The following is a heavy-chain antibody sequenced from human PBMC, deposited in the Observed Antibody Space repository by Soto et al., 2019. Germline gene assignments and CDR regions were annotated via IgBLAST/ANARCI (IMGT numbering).Heavy chain of an antibody. J-gene: IGHJ5*02. CDR2: IDYNGVT. D-gene: IGHD2-15*01. CDR1: GGSIYRSGYY. Sequence: SETLSLTCTVSGGSIYRSGYYWGWIRQPPGRGLEWIGNIDYNGVTYSNPSLQSRVTISRDTSKNQFSLKLTSVTAADTAVYYCARGHLVRIVVVVAATRWFDPWGQGTLVTVSS. V-gene: IGHV4-39*01. CDR3: ARGHLVRIVVVVAATRWFDP.